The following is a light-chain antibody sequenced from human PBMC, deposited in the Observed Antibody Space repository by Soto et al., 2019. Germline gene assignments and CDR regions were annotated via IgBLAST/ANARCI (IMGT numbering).Light chain of an antibody. Sequence: DIVMTQSPLSLPVTPGEPASIPCRSSQSLLHSNGYNYLDWYLQKPGQSPQLLIYLGSYRASGVPDRFSGSGSGTDFTLKISRVEAEDVGVYYCMQALQTRTFGQGTKVDI. CDR2: LGS. CDR3: MQALQTRT. CDR1: QSLLHSNGYNY. J-gene: IGKJ1*01. V-gene: IGKV2-28*01.